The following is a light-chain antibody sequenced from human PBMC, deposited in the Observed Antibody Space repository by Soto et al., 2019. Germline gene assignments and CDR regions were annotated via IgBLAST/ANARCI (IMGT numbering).Light chain of an antibody. CDR1: QGIDSY. CDR2: PAS. Sequence: DMQLTQSPSFLSASVGDRVTITCRASQGIDSYLAWYQQKPGKAPKLLIYPASTLEGRVPSRFSCRVSGTQFTLTITTPPPEDCANYYWPRLHPNPFTCGGGTKVEIQ. CDR3: PRLHPNPFT. V-gene: IGKV1-9*01. J-gene: IGKJ4*01.